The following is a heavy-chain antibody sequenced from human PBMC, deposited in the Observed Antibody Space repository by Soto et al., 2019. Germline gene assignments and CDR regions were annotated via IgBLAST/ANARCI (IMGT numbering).Heavy chain of an antibody. CDR1: GFTFRSFT. Sequence: GGSLRLSCAASGFTFRSFTMNWVRQAPGKGLEWVSTISSNSAYIYYTDALRGRFTISRDNAKNLLHLQMNSLRAEDTAVYYCTRDASRDSSARGWFDPWGPGTLVTVSS. D-gene: IGHD6-13*01. CDR3: TRDASRDSSARGWFDP. J-gene: IGHJ5*02. V-gene: IGHV3-21*01. CDR2: ISSNSAYI.